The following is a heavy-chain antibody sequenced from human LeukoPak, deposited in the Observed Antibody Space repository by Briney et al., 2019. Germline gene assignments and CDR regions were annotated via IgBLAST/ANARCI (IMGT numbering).Heavy chain of an antibody. V-gene: IGHV4-4*07. J-gene: IGHJ6*03. CDR1: GGSISSYY. CDR3: ARSHGSGSYYYYMDV. Sequence: SETLSLTCTVSGGSISSYYWSWIRQPAGKGLEWIGRIYTSGSTNYNPTLHSRVTMSVATSKNPFSLKLSCVAAADTAVYYCARSHGSGSYYYYMDVWGKGTTVTVSS. CDR2: IYTSGST. D-gene: IGHD3-10*01.